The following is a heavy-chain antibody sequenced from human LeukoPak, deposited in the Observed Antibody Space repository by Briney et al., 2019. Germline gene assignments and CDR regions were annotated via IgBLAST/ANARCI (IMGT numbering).Heavy chain of an antibody. CDR3: ATNAPLGDISLNY. CDR1: GGSISSHY. D-gene: IGHD3-16*02. V-gene: IGHV4-59*11. Sequence: PSETLSLTCTVSGGSISSHYWSWIRQSAGKGLEWIGYIYYTGTTNYNPSLKSRVTISVDTSKDQFSLKLSSVTAADTAVYFCATNAPLGDISLNYWGPGTLVTVSS. CDR2: IYYTGTT. J-gene: IGHJ4*02.